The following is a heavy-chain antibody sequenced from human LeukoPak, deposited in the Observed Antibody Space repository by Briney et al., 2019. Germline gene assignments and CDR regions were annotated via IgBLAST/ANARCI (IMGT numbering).Heavy chain of an antibody. Sequence: GGSLRLSCAASGFTFSSYSMNWVRQAPGKGLEWVSSISSSSSYIYYADSVKGRFTISRDNAKNSLYLQMNSLRAEDTAVYYCARDALAQKYSYGTPSDYWGQGTLVTVSS. V-gene: IGHV3-21*01. CDR2: ISSSSSYI. CDR1: GFTFSSYS. CDR3: ARDALAQKYSYGTPSDY. D-gene: IGHD5-18*01. J-gene: IGHJ4*02.